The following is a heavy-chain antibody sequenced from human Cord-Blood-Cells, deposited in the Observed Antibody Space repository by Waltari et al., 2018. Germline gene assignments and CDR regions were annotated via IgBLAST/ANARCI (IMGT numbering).Heavy chain of an antibody. V-gene: IGHV4-39*01. J-gene: IGHJ5*02. Sequence: QLQLQESGPGLVKPSETLSLTCTVSGGSISSSSYYWGWIRQPPGKGLEWIGSIYYSGSTYCNPSLKSRVTISVDTSKNQFSLKLSSVTAADTAVYYCASGLGYCSSTSCYTGNWFDPWGQGTLVTVSS. D-gene: IGHD2-2*02. CDR3: ASGLGYCSSTSCYTGNWFDP. CDR1: GGSISSSSYY. CDR2: IYYSGST.